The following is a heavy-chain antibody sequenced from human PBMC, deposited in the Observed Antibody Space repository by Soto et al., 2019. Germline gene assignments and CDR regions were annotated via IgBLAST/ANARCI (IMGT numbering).Heavy chain of an antibody. Sequence: GGSLRLSCAASGFTFSSYGMHWVRQAPGKGLEWVAVISYDGSNKYYADSVKGRFTISRDNSKNTLYLQMNSLGAEDTAVYYCAKDAFGAVAGLDAFDIWGQGTMVTVSS. CDR1: GFTFSSYG. CDR3: AKDAFGAVAGLDAFDI. CDR2: ISYDGSNK. D-gene: IGHD6-19*01. V-gene: IGHV3-30*18. J-gene: IGHJ3*02.